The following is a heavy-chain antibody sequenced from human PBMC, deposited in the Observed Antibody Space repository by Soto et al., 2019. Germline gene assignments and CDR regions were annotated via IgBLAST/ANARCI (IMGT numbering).Heavy chain of an antibody. CDR3: AKDQGAAADTNAFVI. D-gene: IGHD6-13*01. V-gene: IGHV3-9*01. J-gene: IGHJ3*02. Sequence: EVQLVESGGGLVQPGRSLRLSCAASGFTFDDYAMHWVRQAPGKGLEWVSGISWNSGSIGYADSVKGRFTISRDNAKNSLYLQMNSLRAEDTALYYCAKDQGAAADTNAFVIWGQGTMVTVSS. CDR2: ISWNSGSI. CDR1: GFTFDDYA.